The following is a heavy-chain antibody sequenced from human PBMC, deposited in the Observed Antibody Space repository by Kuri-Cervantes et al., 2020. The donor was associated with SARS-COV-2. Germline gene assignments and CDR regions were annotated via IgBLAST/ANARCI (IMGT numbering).Heavy chain of an antibody. CDR3: ARVPGYSSSSVYYYYGIDV. Sequence: ASVKVSCKASGYTFTGYYMHWVRQAPGQGLEWMGWINPNSGGTNYAQKFQGWVTMTRDTSISTAYMELSRLRSDDTAVYYCARVPGYSSSSVYYYYGIDVWGQGTTVTVSS. J-gene: IGHJ6*02. D-gene: IGHD6-6*01. CDR1: GYTFTGYY. CDR2: INPNSGGT. V-gene: IGHV1-2*04.